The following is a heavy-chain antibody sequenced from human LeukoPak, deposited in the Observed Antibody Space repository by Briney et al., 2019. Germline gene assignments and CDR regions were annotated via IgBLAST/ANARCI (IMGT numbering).Heavy chain of an antibody. Sequence: SETLSLTCAVYGGSFSGYFWTWVRQPPRKGLEWIGDINHSGSTNYNPSLKSRLTISVDTSRNQFSLKLNSVTAADTAVYYCARGRKCFGDSTDTFDIWDQGTMVTVSS. J-gene: IGHJ3*02. V-gene: IGHV4-34*01. CDR2: INHSGST. D-gene: IGHD3-10*01. CDR1: GGSFSGYF. CDR3: ARGRKCFGDSTDTFDI.